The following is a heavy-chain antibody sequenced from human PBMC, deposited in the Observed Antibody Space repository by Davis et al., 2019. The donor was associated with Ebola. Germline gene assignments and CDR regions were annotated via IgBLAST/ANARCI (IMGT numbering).Heavy chain of an antibody. J-gene: IGHJ3*02. CDR3: ARARSGWYPHDAFDI. CDR2: IYYSGST. CDR1: GGSISSYS. D-gene: IGHD6-19*01. Sequence: MPSETLSLTCTVSGGSISSYSWSWIRQPPGKGLEWIGYIYYSGSTNYNPSLKSRVTISVDTSKNQFSLKLTSVTAADTAVYYCARARSGWYPHDAFDIWGQGTMVTVSS. V-gene: IGHV4-59*12.